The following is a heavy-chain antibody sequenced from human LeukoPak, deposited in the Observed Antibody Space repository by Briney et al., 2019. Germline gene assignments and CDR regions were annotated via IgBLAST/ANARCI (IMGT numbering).Heavy chain of an antibody. J-gene: IGHJ4*02. CDR2: ISYDGSNK. V-gene: IGHV3-30-3*01. CDR1: GFTFSNYA. Sequence: QPGRSLRLSCAASGFTFSNYAMHWVRQAPGKGLEWVAVISYDGSNKYYADSVKGRFTISRDDSKNTLYVQMYSLRAEDPAVYYCARGSRIQLWLLAYWRQGTLVTVSS. D-gene: IGHD5-18*01. CDR3: ARGSRIQLWLLAY.